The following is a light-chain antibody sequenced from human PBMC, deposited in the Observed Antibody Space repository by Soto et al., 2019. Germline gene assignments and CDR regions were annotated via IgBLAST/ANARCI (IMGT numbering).Light chain of an antibody. Sequence: DIQMTQSPSSLSASVGDSVTIXXRASQSISIYLNWYQQKPGKAPKLXIYAASSLQSGVPSRFSGTGAGTVFTLTISSLQPEDFATYYCQQSYSTPRTFGQGTKVDIK. CDR2: AAS. J-gene: IGKJ1*01. V-gene: IGKV1-39*01. CDR3: QQSYSTPRT. CDR1: QSISIY.